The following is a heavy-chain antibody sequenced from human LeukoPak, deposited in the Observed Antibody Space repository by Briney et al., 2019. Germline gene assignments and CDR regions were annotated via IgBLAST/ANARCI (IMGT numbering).Heavy chain of an antibody. CDR3: ASDGRWRGYASDY. D-gene: IGHD5-12*01. J-gene: IGHJ4*02. Sequence: PGGSLRLSCAASGFPFSSEWMSWVRQAPGKGLEWVANIKQDGSEKYYVDSVKGRFTISRDNAKNSLYLQMNSLRAEDTAVYYCASDGRWRGYASDYWGQGTLVTVSS. CDR2: IKQDGSEK. CDR1: GFPFSSEW. V-gene: IGHV3-7*01.